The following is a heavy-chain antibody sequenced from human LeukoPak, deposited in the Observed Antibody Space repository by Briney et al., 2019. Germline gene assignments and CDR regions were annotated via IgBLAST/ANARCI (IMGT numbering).Heavy chain of an antibody. CDR2: IYHSGST. V-gene: IGHV4-38-2*01. J-gene: IGHJ4*02. CDR3: ANGGDFYYFDY. CDR1: GYSISSGYY. D-gene: IGHD2/OR15-2a*01. Sequence: PSETLSLTCAVSGYSISSGYYWGWIRQPPGKGLEWIGGIYHSGSTYYNPSLKSRVTISVDTSKNQFSLKLSSVTAADTAVYYCANGGDFYYFDYWGQGTLVTVSS.